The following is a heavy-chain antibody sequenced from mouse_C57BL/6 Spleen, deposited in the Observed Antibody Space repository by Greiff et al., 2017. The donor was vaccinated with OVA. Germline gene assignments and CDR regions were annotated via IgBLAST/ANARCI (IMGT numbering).Heavy chain of an antibody. J-gene: IGHJ2*01. V-gene: IGHV1-80*01. D-gene: IGHD2-4*01. CDR3: AKYDYDHSFDY. Sequence: QVQLKESGAELVKPGASVKISCKASGYAFSSYWMNWVKQRPGKGLEWIGQIYPGDGDTNYNGKFKGKATLTADKSSSTAYMQLSSLTSEDSAVYFCAKYDYDHSFDYWGQGTTLTVSS. CDR1: GYAFSSYW. CDR2: IYPGDGDT.